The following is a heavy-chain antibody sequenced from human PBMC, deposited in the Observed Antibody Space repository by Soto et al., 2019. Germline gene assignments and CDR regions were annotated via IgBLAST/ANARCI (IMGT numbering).Heavy chain of an antibody. Sequence: GASVKVSCKVSGYTLTELSMHWVRQAPGKGLEWMGGFDPEDGETIYAQMFQGRVTMTEDTSTDTAYMELSSLRSEDTAVYYCATSIAAPPSYYYYYYYMDVWGKGTTVTVSS. D-gene: IGHD6-6*01. CDR2: FDPEDGET. V-gene: IGHV1-24*01. J-gene: IGHJ6*03. CDR1: GYTLTELS. CDR3: ATSIAAPPSYYYYYYYMDV.